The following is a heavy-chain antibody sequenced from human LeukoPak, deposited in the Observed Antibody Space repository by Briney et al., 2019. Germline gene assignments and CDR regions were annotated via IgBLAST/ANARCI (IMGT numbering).Heavy chain of an antibody. D-gene: IGHD3-10*01. CDR3: ARAIPPGPLDY. CDR1: GFTFSSYW. CDR2: IKQDGSEK. J-gene: IGHJ4*02. V-gene: IGHV3-7*01. Sequence: GGSLRLSCAASGFTFSSYWMSWVRQAPGKGLEWVANIKQDGSEKYYVDSVKGRFTISRDNAKNSLYLQMNILRAEDTAVYYCARAIPPGPLDYWGQGALVTVSS.